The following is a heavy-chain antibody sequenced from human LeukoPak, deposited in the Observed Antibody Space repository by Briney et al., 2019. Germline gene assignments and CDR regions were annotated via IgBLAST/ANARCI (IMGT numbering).Heavy chain of an antibody. CDR1: GFSFSSYD. Sequence: GGSLRLSCAASGFSFSSYDMNWVRQAPGRGLEWVSSISGSSGYIHYADSLKGRFTISRDNARNSLYLQMNSLRNEDTAVYYWAREQEVMGFDYWGPGTLVTVSS. J-gene: IGHJ4*02. D-gene: IGHD2-8*01. CDR2: ISGSSGYI. V-gene: IGHV3-21*01. CDR3: AREQEVMGFDY.